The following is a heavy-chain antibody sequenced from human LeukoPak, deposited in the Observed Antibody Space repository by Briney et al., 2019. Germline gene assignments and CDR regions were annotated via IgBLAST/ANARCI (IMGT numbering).Heavy chain of an antibody. J-gene: IGHJ6*03. Sequence: ASVKVSCKASGYTFTSYDINWVRQATGQGLEWMGWMNPNSSNTGYAQKFQGRVTMTRNTSISTAYMELSSLRSEDTAVYYCARGLLRGVVITYYYYYYMDVWGKGTTVTVSS. CDR1: GYTFTSYD. CDR2: MNPNSSNT. V-gene: IGHV1-8*01. D-gene: IGHD3-22*01. CDR3: ARGLLRGVVITYYYYYYMDV.